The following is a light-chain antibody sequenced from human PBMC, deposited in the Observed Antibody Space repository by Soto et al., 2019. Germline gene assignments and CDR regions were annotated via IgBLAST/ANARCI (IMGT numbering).Light chain of an antibody. V-gene: IGKV3-20*01. CDR1: QSVSSSY. Sequence: EIVLTQSPGTLSLSPGERATFSCRASQSVSSSYLAWYQQRPGQAPRLLMYGASSRATGIPDRFSGSGSGTDFTLTISRLEPEDVAVYYCQQYGSSPPYTFGQGTKLEIK. J-gene: IGKJ2*01. CDR3: QQYGSSPPYT. CDR2: GAS.